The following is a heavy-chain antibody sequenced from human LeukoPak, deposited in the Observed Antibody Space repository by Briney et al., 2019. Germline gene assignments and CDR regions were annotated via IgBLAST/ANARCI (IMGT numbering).Heavy chain of an antibody. CDR2: IRSKAYGGTT. Sequence: PGRSLRLSCTASGFTFGDYAMSWVRQAPGKGLEWVGFIRSKAYGGTTEYAASVKGRFTISRDDSKSIAYLQMNSLKTEDTAVYYCTRRVLLWFGELGSYYFDYWGQGTLVTVFS. CDR1: GFTFGDYA. CDR3: TRRVLLWFGELGSYYFDY. J-gene: IGHJ4*02. V-gene: IGHV3-49*04. D-gene: IGHD3-10*01.